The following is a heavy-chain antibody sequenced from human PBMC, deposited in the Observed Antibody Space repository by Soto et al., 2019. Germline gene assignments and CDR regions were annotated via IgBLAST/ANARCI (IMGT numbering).Heavy chain of an antibody. D-gene: IGHD3-10*01. J-gene: IGHJ6*02. CDR1: GIPVSSNY. CDR2: LHSGGDT. V-gene: IGHV3-53*04. Sequence: EVQLVESGGGLVQPGGSLRLSCVASGIPVSSNYMTWVRQAPGKGLEWVSVLHSGGDTYYANSVKGRFTISRHDSTNTLFLQMNSLTAEDTAVYYCARDGPYYYASRMDGWGQGTTVTVSS. CDR3: ARDGPYYYASRMDG.